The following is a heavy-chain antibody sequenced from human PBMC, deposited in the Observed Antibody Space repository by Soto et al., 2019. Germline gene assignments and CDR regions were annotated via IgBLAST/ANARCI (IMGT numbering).Heavy chain of an antibody. CDR2: IIPIFGTA. V-gene: IGHV1-69*13. J-gene: IGHJ6*02. Sequence: WASVKVSCKASGGTFSSYAISWVRQAPGQGLEWMGGIIPIFGTANYAQKFQGRVTITADESTSTAYMELSSLRSEDTAVYYCARGLGIFSGALYYYYGMDVWGQGTTVTVSS. D-gene: IGHD2-15*01. CDR3: ARGLGIFSGALYYYYGMDV. CDR1: GGTFSSYA.